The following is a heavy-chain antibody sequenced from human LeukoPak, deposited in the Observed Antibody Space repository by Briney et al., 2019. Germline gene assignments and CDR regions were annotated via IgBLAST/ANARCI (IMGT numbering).Heavy chain of an antibody. CDR2: IYSGGST. CDR1: GFTVSSNY. Sequence: PGGSLRLSCAASGFTVSSNYMSWVRQASGKGLEWVSVIYSGGSTYYADSVKGRFTISRDNSMNTLYLQMNSLRAEDTAVYYCARDLRYYDYVWGSYSTYFDYWGQGTLVTVSS. D-gene: IGHD3-16*01. CDR3: ARDLRYYDYVWGSYSTYFDY. J-gene: IGHJ4*02. V-gene: IGHV3-53*01.